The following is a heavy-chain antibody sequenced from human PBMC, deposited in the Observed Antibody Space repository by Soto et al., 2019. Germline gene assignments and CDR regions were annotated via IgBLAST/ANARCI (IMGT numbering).Heavy chain of an antibody. CDR1: GGSISSSSYY. CDR3: ATPSGILPQIGDYYYYGMDV. V-gene: IGHV4-39*01. CDR2: IYYSGST. J-gene: IGHJ6*02. Sequence: SETLSLTCTVSGGSISSSSYYWGWIRQPPGKGLEWIGSIYYSGSTYYNPSLKSRVTISVDTSKNQFSLKLSSVTAADTAVYYCATPSGILPQIGDYYYYGMDVWGQGTTVTVSS. D-gene: IGHD2-15*01.